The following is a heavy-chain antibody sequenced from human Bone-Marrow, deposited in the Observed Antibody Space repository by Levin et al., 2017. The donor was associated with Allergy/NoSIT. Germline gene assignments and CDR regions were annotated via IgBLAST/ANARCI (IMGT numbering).Heavy chain of an antibody. CDR3: ARLQEQLDPLLRYYYYGMDV. V-gene: IGHV1-69*13. Sequence: SVKVSCKASGGTFSSYAISWVRQAPGQGLEWMGGIIPIFGTANYAQKFQGRVTITADESTSTAYMELSSLRSEDTAVYYCARLQEQLDPLLRYYYYGMDVWGQGTTVTVSS. CDR1: GGTFSSYA. D-gene: IGHD6-13*01. J-gene: IGHJ6*02. CDR2: IIPIFGTA.